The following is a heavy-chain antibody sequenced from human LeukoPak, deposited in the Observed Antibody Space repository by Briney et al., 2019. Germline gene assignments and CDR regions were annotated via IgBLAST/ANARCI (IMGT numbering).Heavy chain of an antibody. J-gene: IGHJ4*02. V-gene: IGHV1-2*02. CDR3: ARVYRGYSYGLDY. D-gene: IGHD5-18*01. CDR1: GYTFTSYG. CDR2: INPNSGGT. Sequence: ASVKVSCKASGYTFTSYGISWVRQAPGQGLEWMGWINPNSGGTNYAQKFQGRVTMTRDTSISTAYMELSRLRSDDTAVYYCARVYRGYSYGLDYWGQGTLVTVSS.